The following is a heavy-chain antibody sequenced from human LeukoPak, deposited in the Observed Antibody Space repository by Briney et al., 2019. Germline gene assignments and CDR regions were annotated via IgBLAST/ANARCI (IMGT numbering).Heavy chain of an antibody. Sequence: PGRSLRLSCAASGFIFDDYAMHWVRQAPGKGLEWVSGISWNSGSLAYADSVKGRFTISRDNAKNSLYLQMNSLRTEDTAWYYCARGLVGDQGYFDLWGRGTLATVSS. CDR3: ARGLVGDQGYFDL. D-gene: IGHD3-16*01. V-gene: IGHV3-9*01. J-gene: IGHJ2*01. CDR1: GFIFDDYA. CDR2: ISWNSGSL.